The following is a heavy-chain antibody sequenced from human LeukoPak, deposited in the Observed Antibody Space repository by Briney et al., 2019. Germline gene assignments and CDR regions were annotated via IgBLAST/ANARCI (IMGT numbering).Heavy chain of an antibody. Sequence: ASVKVSCKASGYTFTSYYMRWVRQAPGQGLEWMGIINPSGGSTSYAQKFQGRVTMTRDTSTSTVYMELSSLRSEDTAVYYCAREPRSYCSSTSCYAGYFDYWGQGTLVTVSS. CDR1: GYTFTSYY. V-gene: IGHV1-46*01. D-gene: IGHD2-2*01. CDR2: INPSGGST. CDR3: AREPRSYCSSTSCYAGYFDY. J-gene: IGHJ4*02.